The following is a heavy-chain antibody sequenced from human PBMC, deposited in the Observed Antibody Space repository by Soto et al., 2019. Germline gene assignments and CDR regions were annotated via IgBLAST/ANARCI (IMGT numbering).Heavy chain of an antibody. V-gene: IGHV1-69*06. D-gene: IGHD2-2*01. Sequence: SVKVSCKASGGTFSSYAISWVRQAPGQGLEWMGGIIPIFGTANYAQKFQGRVTITADKSTSTAYMELSSLRSEDTAVYYCARGGCSSTSCPESYYYYGMDVWGQGTTVTVSS. J-gene: IGHJ6*02. CDR1: GGTFSSYA. CDR2: IIPIFGTA. CDR3: ARGGCSSTSCPESYYYYGMDV.